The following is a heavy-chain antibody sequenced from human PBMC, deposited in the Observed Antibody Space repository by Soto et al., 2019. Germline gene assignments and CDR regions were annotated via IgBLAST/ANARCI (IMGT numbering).Heavy chain of an antibody. J-gene: IGHJ5*02. CDR2: INPNSGGT. CDR1: GYTFTGYY. D-gene: IGHD2-2*01. V-gene: IGHV1-2*04. CDR3: ARVRGNCSSTSCYGALAFDP. Sequence: GASVKVSCKASGYTFTGYYMHWVRQAPGQGLEWMGWINPNSGGTNYAQKFQGWVTMTRDTSISTAYMELSRLRSDDTAVYYCARVRGNCSSTSCYGALAFDPWGQGTLVTVSS.